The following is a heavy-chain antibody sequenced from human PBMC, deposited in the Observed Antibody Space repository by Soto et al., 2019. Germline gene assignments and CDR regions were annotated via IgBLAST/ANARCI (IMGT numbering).Heavy chain of an antibody. CDR2: IYYSGST. CDR3: ALSLGYCSGGSCDHAFDI. J-gene: IGHJ3*02. Sequence: QLQLQESGPGLVKPSETLSLTCTVSCGSISSSSYYWGWIRQPPGKWLEWIGSIYYSGSTYYNPSLKSRVTISVDTSKNRFSLKLSAVTSADTAVYYCALSLGYCSGGSCDHAFDIWGQGTMVTVSS. CDR1: CGSISSSSYY. D-gene: IGHD2-15*01. V-gene: IGHV4-39*01.